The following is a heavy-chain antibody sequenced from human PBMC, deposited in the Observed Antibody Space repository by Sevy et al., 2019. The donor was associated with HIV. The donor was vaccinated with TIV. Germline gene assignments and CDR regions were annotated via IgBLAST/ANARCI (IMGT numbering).Heavy chain of an antibody. CDR2: IRSKAYGGTP. D-gene: IGHD6-19*01. V-gene: IGHV3-49*04. J-gene: IGHJ4*02. Sequence: GGSLRLSCTASGFTFGDYAMSWVRQAPGKGLEWVGFIRSKAYGGTPEYAASVKGRFTFSRDVSKSIAYLQMNSLKTEDTAVYYCSREGPGRGSSGWYRYDYWGQGTLVTVSS. CDR3: SREGPGRGSSGWYRYDY. CDR1: GFTFGDYA.